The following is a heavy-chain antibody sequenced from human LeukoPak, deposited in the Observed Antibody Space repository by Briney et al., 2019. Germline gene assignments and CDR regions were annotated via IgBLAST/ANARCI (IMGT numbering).Heavy chain of an antibody. Sequence: PGGSLRLSCAASGFTVTNNYMSWVRQAPGKGLEWVSIISGGGSIYYADSVKGRFTISRDNSKNTVFLRMNSLRAEDTAVYYCARLTRSGGSCYPDYWGQGTLVTVSS. CDR2: ISGGGSI. D-gene: IGHD2-15*01. CDR1: GFTVTNNY. J-gene: IGHJ4*02. CDR3: ARLTRSGGSCYPDY. V-gene: IGHV3-66*01.